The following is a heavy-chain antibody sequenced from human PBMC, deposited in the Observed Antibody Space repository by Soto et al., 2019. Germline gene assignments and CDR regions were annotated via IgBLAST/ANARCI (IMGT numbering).Heavy chain of an antibody. Sequence: GGSLRLSCAASGFTFSSYWMHWVRQAPGKGLVWVSRINSDGSSTSYADSVKGRFTISRDNAKNTLYLQMNSLRAEDTAVYYCARAGDCSGGSCYHYGMDVWGQGTTVTVSS. CDR1: GFTFSSYW. J-gene: IGHJ6*02. V-gene: IGHV3-74*01. CDR2: INSDGSST. D-gene: IGHD2-15*01. CDR3: ARAGDCSGGSCYHYGMDV.